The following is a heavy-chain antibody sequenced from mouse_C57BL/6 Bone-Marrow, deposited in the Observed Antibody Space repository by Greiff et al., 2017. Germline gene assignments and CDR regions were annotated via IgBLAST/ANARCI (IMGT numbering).Heavy chain of an antibody. CDR1: GYTFTSYW. V-gene: IGHV1-53*01. CDR3: ARGDYYYGSSYRFAY. D-gene: IGHD1-1*01. CDR2: INPSNGGT. Sequence: QVQLKQPGTELVKPGASVKLSCKASGYTFTSYWMHWVKQRPGQGLEWIGNINPSNGGTNYNEKFKSKATLTVDKSSSTAYMQLSSLTSEDSAVYYCARGDYYYGSSYRFAYWGQGTLVTVSA. J-gene: IGHJ3*01.